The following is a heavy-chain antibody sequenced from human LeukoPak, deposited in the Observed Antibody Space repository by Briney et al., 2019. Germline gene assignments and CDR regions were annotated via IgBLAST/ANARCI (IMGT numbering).Heavy chain of an antibody. V-gene: IGHV5-51*01. J-gene: IGHJ4*02. CDR3: ARRGRSSSSLYYFDY. CDR2: IHPGDSDT. D-gene: IGHD6-6*01. Sequence: GESLKISCKGSGYSFTSYWIGWVRQMPGKGLEWMGIIHPGDSDTRYSPSFQGQVTISADKSISTAYLQWSSLKASDTAMYYCARRGRSSSSLYYFDYWGQGTLVTVSS. CDR1: GYSFTSYW.